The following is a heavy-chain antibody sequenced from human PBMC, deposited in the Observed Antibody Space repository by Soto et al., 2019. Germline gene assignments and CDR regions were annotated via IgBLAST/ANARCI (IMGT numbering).Heavy chain of an antibody. J-gene: IGHJ3*02. V-gene: IGHV3-23*01. Sequence: GGSLRLSCPASRFTFGSYAMSWVRQAPGKGLEWVSAISGSGGSTYYADSVKGRFTISRDNSKNTLYLQMNSLRAEDTAVYYSAKDDTLTVSGSYVSDAFDIWGQGTMVTVSS. CDR3: AKDDTLTVSGSYVSDAFDI. CDR2: ISGSGGST. D-gene: IGHD1-26*01. CDR1: RFTFGSYA.